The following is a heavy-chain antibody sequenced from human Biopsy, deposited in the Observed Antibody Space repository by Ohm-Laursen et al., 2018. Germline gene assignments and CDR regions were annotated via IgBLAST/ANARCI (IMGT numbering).Heavy chain of an antibody. Sequence: ASVKVSCKTFGGTLSKYAMSWVRQAPGQGLEWLGVIIAPSGTTNNAQRFQGRLSITADESATSVYMELSSLTSEDTAVYYCARESPLRLGVCGAIRCFKEVFGMDVWGQGTTVIVSS. CDR2: IIAPSGTT. J-gene: IGHJ6*02. CDR1: GGTLSKYA. CDR3: ARESPLRLGVCGAIRCFKEVFGMDV. D-gene: IGHD2-21*01. V-gene: IGHV1-69*13.